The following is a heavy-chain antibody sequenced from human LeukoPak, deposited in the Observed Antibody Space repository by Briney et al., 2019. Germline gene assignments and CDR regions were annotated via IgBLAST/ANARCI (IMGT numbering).Heavy chain of an antibody. Sequence: ASAKVSCKASGYIFTTYGINWVRQAPGQGLEWMAWISTYNGNTKYAQKFQGRVTMTTDTSTTTVYMDLSSLRSDDTAVYYCARGSGYCSSTSCYQSFDYWGQGTQVTVSS. CDR1: GYIFTTYG. CDR2: ISTYNGNT. D-gene: IGHD2-2*01. V-gene: IGHV1-18*01. CDR3: ARGSGYCSSTSCYQSFDY. J-gene: IGHJ4*02.